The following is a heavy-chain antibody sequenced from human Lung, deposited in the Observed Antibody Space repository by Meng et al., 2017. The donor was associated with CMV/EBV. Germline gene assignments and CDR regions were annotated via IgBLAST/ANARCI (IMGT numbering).Heavy chain of an antibody. Sequence: GEXXKISCAATGFTFSTYVMTWVRQAPGKGLEWVSSISGSSRGTYFADSVKGRFTTSRDNSKKMLYVQMNSLRVDDTAVYYCARAMTLALAGVPSEFDPWXQGTXVTVSS. CDR1: GFTFSTYV. CDR2: ISGSSRGT. D-gene: IGHD6-13*01. CDR3: ARAMTLALAGVPSEFDP. V-gene: IGHV3-23*01. J-gene: IGHJ5*02.